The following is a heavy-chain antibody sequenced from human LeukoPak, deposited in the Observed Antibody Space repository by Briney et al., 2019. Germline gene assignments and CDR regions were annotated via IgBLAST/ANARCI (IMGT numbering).Heavy chain of an antibody. CDR1: GYTFTGYY. V-gene: IGHV1-2*02. J-gene: IGHJ6*02. D-gene: IGHD6-25*01. CDR2: INPNSGGA. Sequence: ASVKVSCKASGYTFTGYYMHWVRQAPGQGLEWMGWINPNSGGANYAQKFQGRVTMTRNTSISTAYMELSRLRSDDTAVYYCARVPTYSSDPDSLLRGYGMDVWGQGTTVTVSS. CDR3: ARVPTYSSDPDSLLRGYGMDV.